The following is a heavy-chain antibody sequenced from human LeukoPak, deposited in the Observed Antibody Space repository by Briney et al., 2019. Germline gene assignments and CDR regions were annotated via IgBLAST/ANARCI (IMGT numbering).Heavy chain of an antibody. D-gene: IGHD5-24*01. V-gene: IGHV4-59*08. CDR3: ARLRWLQLPGFDC. CDR2: IYYSGST. J-gene: IGHJ4*02. CDR1: GGSISSYY. Sequence: SETLSLTCTVSGGSISSYYWSWIRQPPGKGLEWIGYIYYSGSTNYNPSLKSRITISVDTSKNQFSLKLNSVTAADTAVYYCARLRWLQLPGFDCWGQGTLVTVSS.